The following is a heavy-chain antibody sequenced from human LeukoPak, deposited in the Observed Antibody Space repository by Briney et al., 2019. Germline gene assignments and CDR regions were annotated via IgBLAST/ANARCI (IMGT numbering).Heavy chain of an antibody. CDR1: GFTFSNAW. V-gene: IGHV3-15*01. Sequence: GGSLRLSCAASGFTFSNAWMSWVRQAPGKGLEWVGRIKSKTDGGTTDYAAPVKGRFTISRDNSKNTLYLQMNSLRAEDTAVYYCAKDLRLDNWFDPWGQGSLVTVSS. CDR3: AKDLRLDNWFDP. CDR2: IKSKTDGGTT. J-gene: IGHJ5*02.